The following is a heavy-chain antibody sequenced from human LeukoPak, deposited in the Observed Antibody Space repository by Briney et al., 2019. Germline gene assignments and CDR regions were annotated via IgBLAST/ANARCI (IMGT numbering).Heavy chain of an antibody. CDR2: IDRSGST. CDR3: ARGPRWDDAFDI. V-gene: IGHV4-34*01. D-gene: IGHD1-26*01. Sequence: NPSETLSLTCAVYGGSFSGYYWSWIRQPPGKGLEWIGEIDRSGSTNYNPSLKSRVTISVDTSKNQFSLKLSSVTAADTSVYYCARGPRWDDAFDIWGQGTMVTVFS. CDR1: GGSFSGYY. J-gene: IGHJ3*02.